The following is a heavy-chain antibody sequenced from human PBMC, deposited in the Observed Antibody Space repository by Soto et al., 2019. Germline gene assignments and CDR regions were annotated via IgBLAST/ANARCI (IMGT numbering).Heavy chain of an antibody. J-gene: IGHJ6*02. CDR1: GFTVSSNY. Sequence: GGSLRLSCAASGFTVSSNYMSWVRQAPGKGLEWVSVIYSGGSTYYADSVKGRFTIARDNSKNTLYLQMNSLRAEDTAVYYCASDAASLGMDFWGQGTTDPVSS. CDR2: IYSGGST. D-gene: IGHD7-27*01. CDR3: ASDAASLGMDF. V-gene: IGHV3-53*01.